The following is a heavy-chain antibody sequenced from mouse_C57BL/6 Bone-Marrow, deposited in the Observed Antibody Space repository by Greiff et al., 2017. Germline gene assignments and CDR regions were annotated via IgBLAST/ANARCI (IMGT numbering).Heavy chain of an antibody. CDR1: GYTFTSYW. Sequence: QVQLQQPGAELVKPGASVKLSCKASGYTFTSYWMQWVKQRPGQGLEWIGEIDPSDSYTNYNQKFKGKATLTVDTSSSTAYMQLSSLTSEDSAVYYCASVITTVVADYWGQGTTLTVSS. CDR2: IDPSDSYT. CDR3: ASVITTVVADY. V-gene: IGHV1-50*01. J-gene: IGHJ2*01. D-gene: IGHD1-1*01.